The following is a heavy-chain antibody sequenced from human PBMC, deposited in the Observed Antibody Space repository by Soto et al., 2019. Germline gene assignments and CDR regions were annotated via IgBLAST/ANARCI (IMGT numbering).Heavy chain of an antibody. Sequence: QVQLVQSGAEVKKPWASVKVSCKASGYTFITYGVSWVRQAPGQGVDWLGWISTYNGNTRYAERLQGRVTMTTDTTTNTAYMELRNLRSDDTAVYYCARGPTDYYDNSANYFLDYWGQGTLVTVSS. J-gene: IGHJ4*02. D-gene: IGHD3-22*01. CDR2: ISTYNGNT. CDR1: GYTFITYG. CDR3: ARGPTDYYDNSANYFLDY. V-gene: IGHV1-18*01.